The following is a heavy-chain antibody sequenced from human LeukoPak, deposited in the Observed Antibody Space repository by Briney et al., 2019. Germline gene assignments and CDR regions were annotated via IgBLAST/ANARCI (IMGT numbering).Heavy chain of an antibody. CDR2: INHSGST. J-gene: IGHJ5*02. Sequence: SETLSLTCAVYGGSFSGYYWSWIRQPPGKGLEWIGEINHSGSTNYNPSLKSRVTISVDTSKNQFSLKLSSVTAADTAVYYRARCVPATASRGDWFDPWGQGTLVTVSS. V-gene: IGHV4-34*01. CDR3: ARCVPATASRGDWFDP. CDR1: GGSFSGYY. D-gene: IGHD2-2*01.